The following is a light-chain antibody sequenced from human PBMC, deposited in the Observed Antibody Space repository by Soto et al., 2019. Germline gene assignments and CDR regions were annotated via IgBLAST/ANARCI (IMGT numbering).Light chain of an antibody. CDR2: SAS. V-gene: IGKV1-39*01. CDR3: QQRYSTPYT. J-gene: IGKJ2*01. CDR1: QSIGSC. Sequence: DIQMTQSPSSLSASLGDRVTITCRASQSIGSCLNWYQQKSGKVPELLIYSASSLQSGVSSRFSGSGSGTDFTLTISSLQPEDFASYYCQQRYSTPYTFGQGTNLEIK.